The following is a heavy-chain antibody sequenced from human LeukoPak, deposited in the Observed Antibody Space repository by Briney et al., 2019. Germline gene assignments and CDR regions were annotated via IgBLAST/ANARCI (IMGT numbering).Heavy chain of an antibody. Sequence: SETLSLTCTVSGGSISSYYWSWIRQPPGKGLEWIGYIYYSGSTYYNPSLKSRVTISVDTSKNQFSLKLSSVTAADTAVYYCARFLAGYSFDYWGQGTLVTVSS. V-gene: IGHV4-59*12. CDR2: IYYSGST. D-gene: IGHD3-9*01. CDR3: ARFLAGYSFDY. CDR1: GGSISSYY. J-gene: IGHJ4*02.